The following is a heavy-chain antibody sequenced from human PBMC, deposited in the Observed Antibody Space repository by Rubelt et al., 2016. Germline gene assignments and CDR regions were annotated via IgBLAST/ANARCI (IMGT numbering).Heavy chain of an antibody. Sequence: SGGGLVQPGGSLRLSCAVSGFTFSTTHMNWVRQAPGKGLEWVSYIGTRPDIIYYADSVKGRFTIFRDNAKNSLYLQMNSLRAEDTAVYYCARDSDYWGQGTLVTVSS. V-gene: IGHV3-48*04. J-gene: IGHJ4*02. CDR2: IGTRPDII. CDR3: ARDSDY. CDR1: GFTFSTTH.